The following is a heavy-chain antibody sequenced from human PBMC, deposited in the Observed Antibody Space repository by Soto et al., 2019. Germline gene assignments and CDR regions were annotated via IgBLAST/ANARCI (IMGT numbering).Heavy chain of an antibody. J-gene: IGHJ6*02. Sequence: QVQLQESGPGLVKPSQTLSLTCTVSGGSISSGGYYWSWIRQHPGKGLEWIGYIYYSGSTYYNPSLKGRVTISVDTSKNQFSLKLSSVTAAETAVYYCARVSVVPAAMRIYYYYGMDVWGQGTTVTVSS. D-gene: IGHD2-2*01. CDR1: GGSISSGGYY. CDR3: ARVSVVPAAMRIYYYYGMDV. V-gene: IGHV4-31*03. CDR2: IYYSGST.